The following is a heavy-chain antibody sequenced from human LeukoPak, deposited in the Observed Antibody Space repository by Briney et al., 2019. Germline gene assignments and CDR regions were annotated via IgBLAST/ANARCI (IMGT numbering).Heavy chain of an antibody. CDR3: ARGLYSGYDWNDAFDI. Sequence: SETLSLTCTVSGYSISSGYYWGWIRQPPGKGLEWIGSIYHSGSTYYNPSLKSRVTISVDTSKNQFSLKLSSVTAADTAVYYCARGLYSGYDWNDAFDIWGQGTMVTVSS. V-gene: IGHV4-38-2*02. CDR2: IYHSGST. D-gene: IGHD5-12*01. J-gene: IGHJ3*02. CDR1: GYSISSGYY.